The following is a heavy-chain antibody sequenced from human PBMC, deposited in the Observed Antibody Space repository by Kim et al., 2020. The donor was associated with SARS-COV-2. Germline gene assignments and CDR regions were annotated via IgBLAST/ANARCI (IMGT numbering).Heavy chain of an antibody. Sequence: SETLSLTCTVSGGSVSSGSYYWSWIRQPPGKGLEWIGYIYYSGSTNYNPSLKSRVTISLDTSKSQFSLKLSSVTAADTAVYYCARGGGYYYGMDVWGQGTTVTVSS. J-gene: IGHJ6*02. D-gene: IGHD3-3*01. V-gene: IGHV4-61*01. CDR1: GGSVSSGSYY. CDR3: ARGGGYYYGMDV. CDR2: IYYSGST.